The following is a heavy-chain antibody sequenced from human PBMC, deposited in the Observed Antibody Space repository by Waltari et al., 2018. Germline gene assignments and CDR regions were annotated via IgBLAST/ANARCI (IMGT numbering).Heavy chain of an antibody. V-gene: IGHV4-59*01. CDR2: IYYSGST. CDR3: ARMVGLRRVDY. J-gene: IGHJ4*02. D-gene: IGHD2-15*01. CDR1: GASISSYY. Sequence: QVQLQESGPGLVKLSETLSLTCTVPGASISSYYWSWIRQPPGKGLEWIGYIYYSGSTNYNPSLKSRVTISVDTSKNQFSLKLSSVTAADTAVYYCARMVGLRRVDYWGQGTLVTVSS.